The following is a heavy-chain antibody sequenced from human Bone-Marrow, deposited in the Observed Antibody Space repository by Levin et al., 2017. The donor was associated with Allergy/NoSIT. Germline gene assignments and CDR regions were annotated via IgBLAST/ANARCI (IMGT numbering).Heavy chain of an antibody. CDR2: IRPSSERT. CDR1: GFTFANHA. J-gene: IGHJ4*02. Sequence: TGESLKISCAASGFTFANHAMTWVRHAPGKGLEWVSTIRPSSERTYFADSVKGRFTVSRDDSMNMMYLQMNSLRADDAAVYYCAREQGARGWYTVDFWGQGALVTVSS. D-gene: IGHD6-19*01. V-gene: IGHV3-23*01. CDR3: AREQGARGWYTVDF.